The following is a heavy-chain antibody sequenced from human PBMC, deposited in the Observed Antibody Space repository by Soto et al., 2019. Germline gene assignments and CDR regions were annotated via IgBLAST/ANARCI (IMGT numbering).Heavy chain of an antibody. CDR1: GGSISSGGYY. J-gene: IGHJ4*02. D-gene: IGHD2-8*01. Sequence: TSETLSLTCTVSGGSISSGGYYWGWIRQPPGKGLEWIGSIYYSGSTYYNPSLKSRVTISVDTSKNQFSLKLSSVTAADTAVYYCARQDIVLMVYANDYWGQGTLVTVSS. V-gene: IGHV4-39*01. CDR3: ARQDIVLMVYANDY. CDR2: IYYSGST.